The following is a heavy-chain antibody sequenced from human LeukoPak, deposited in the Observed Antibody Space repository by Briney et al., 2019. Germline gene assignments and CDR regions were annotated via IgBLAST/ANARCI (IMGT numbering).Heavy chain of an antibody. V-gene: IGHV4-4*07. J-gene: IGHJ4*02. CDR1: GGSISSYY. CDR3: ARDTAAAGTDY. D-gene: IGHD6-13*01. Sequence: SETLSLTCTVSGGSISSYYWSWIRQPAGKGLELIGRIYTSGSTNYNPSLKSRVTMSVDTSKNQFSLKLSSVTAADTGVYYCARDTAAAGTDYWGQGTLVTVSS. CDR2: IYTSGST.